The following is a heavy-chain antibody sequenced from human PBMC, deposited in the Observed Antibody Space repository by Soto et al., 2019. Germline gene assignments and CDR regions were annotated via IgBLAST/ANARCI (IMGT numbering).Heavy chain of an antibody. CDR1: GFTFSNYA. D-gene: IGHD6-13*01. CDR3: AKDQGSSWYEIDY. V-gene: IGHV3-23*01. Sequence: EVQLLESGGGLVQPGGSLRLSCAASGFTFSNYAVTWVRQAPGKGLEWVSTSSGSGGSTYYADSVKGRFTIPRDNSKNTLYLQMNSLRSEDTAVYYCAKDQGSSWYEIDYWGQGTLVTVSS. J-gene: IGHJ4*02. CDR2: SSGSGGST.